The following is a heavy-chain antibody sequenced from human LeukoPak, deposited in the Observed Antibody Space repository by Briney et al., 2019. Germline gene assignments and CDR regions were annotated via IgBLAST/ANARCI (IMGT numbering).Heavy chain of an antibody. Sequence: GGSLRLSCAASGFTFSSYSMNWVRQAPGKGLEWVSSISSSSSYIYYADSVKGRFTISRDNAKNSLYLQMNSLRAEDTAVYYCARVLGGYDSSGDDAFDTWGQGTMVTVSS. CDR1: GFTFSSYS. D-gene: IGHD3-22*01. J-gene: IGHJ3*02. V-gene: IGHV3-21*01. CDR2: ISSSSSYI. CDR3: ARVLGGYDSSGDDAFDT.